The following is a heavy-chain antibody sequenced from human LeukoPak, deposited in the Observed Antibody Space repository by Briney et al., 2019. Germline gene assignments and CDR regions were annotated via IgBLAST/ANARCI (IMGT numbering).Heavy chain of an antibody. CDR2: IYYSGST. CDR1: GGSISSYY. V-gene: IGHV4-59*01. CDR3: ARGIILRYFDWPYYFDY. J-gene: IGHJ4*02. Sequence: SETLSLTCTVSGGSISSYYWSWIRQPPGKGLEWIGYIYYSGSTNYNPSLKSRVTISVDTSKNQFSLKLSSVTAADTAVYYCARGIILRYFDWPYYFDYWGQGTLVTVSS. D-gene: IGHD3-9*01.